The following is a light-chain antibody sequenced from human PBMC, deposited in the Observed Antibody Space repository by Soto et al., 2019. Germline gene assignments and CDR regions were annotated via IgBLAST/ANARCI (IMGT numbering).Light chain of an antibody. Sequence: ESVLTQSPGTLSLSPGERATLSCRASQSVSTRYLAWYQQKPGQATRLLIYAASIRAAGIPDRFSGSGSGTDFTLPISRLDHEDFAVYYCHQFGSSPPAFTFGQGTKLEI. CDR3: HQFGSSPPAFT. V-gene: IGKV3-20*01. J-gene: IGKJ2*01. CDR2: AAS. CDR1: QSVSTRY.